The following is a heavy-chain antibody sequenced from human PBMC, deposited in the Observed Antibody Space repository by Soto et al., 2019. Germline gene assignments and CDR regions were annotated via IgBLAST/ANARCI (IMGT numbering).Heavy chain of an antibody. CDR3: AKAPTTVTTGCYLAL. CDR1: GLSLSRYG. Sequence: DVELLQSGGGWVQPGGSLRLFCRASGLSLSRYGMPWVRQAPGKGLEWVASVSGSGDSTFYADSVKGRFTISRDKSKNTVYLQMNSLTVEDTAIFYCAKAPTTVTTGCYLALWGRGSLVTVSS. D-gene: IGHD4-17*01. V-gene: IGHV3-23*01. J-gene: IGHJ2*01. CDR2: VSGSGDST.